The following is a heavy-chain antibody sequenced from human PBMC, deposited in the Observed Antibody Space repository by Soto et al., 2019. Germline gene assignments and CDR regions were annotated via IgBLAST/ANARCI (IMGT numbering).Heavy chain of an antibody. D-gene: IGHD2-8*01. CDR1: GGSISSHY. CDR2: IYYRGNT. V-gene: IGHV4-59*11. CDR3: ARMGSRASPIVLMVYAITQGWFDP. Sequence: PSETLSLTCTVSGGSISSHYWSWVRQAPGKGLEWIGCIYYRGNTFYNPSLKSRVTISVDTSKNQFSLKLSSVTAADTAVYYCARMGSRASPIVLMVYAITQGWFDPWGQGTLVTVSS. J-gene: IGHJ5*02.